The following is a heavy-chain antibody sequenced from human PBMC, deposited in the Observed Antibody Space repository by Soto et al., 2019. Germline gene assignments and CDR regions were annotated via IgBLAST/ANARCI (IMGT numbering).Heavy chain of an antibody. V-gene: IGHV1-69*06. CDR1: GGTFSSYA. CDR3: RVSFGDSTSYYFDY. Sequence: SVKVSCKASGGTFSSYAISWVRQAPGQGLEWMGGIIPIFGTANYAQKFQGRVTITADKSTSTAYMELSSLRSEDTAVYYCRVSFGDSTSYYFDYWGQGTLVTVSS. D-gene: IGHD3-10*01. CDR2: IIPIFGTA. J-gene: IGHJ4*02.